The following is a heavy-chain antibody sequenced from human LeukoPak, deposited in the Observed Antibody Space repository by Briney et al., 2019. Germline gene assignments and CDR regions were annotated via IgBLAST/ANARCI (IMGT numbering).Heavy chain of an antibody. J-gene: IGHJ4*02. V-gene: IGHV4-30-4*01. CDR2: IYYSGST. D-gene: IGHD5-12*01. Sequence: SQTLSLTCTVSGDSISSGDYFCNWIRQPPGKGLEWIGYIYYSGSTSYNPSLKSRVTISVDTSKNQFSLKLTSVTAADTAVYYCARGSAYDWFGYWGQGTLVTVSS. CDR1: GDSISSGDYF. CDR3: ARGSAYDWFGY.